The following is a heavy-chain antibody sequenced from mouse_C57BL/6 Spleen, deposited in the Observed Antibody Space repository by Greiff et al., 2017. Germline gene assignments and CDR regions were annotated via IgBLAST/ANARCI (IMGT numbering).Heavy chain of an antibody. V-gene: IGHV1-81*01. D-gene: IGHD2-3*01. CDR3: ARWLLPYWYFDV. CDR1: GYTFTSYG. Sequence: QVHVKQSGAELARPGASVKLSCKASGYTFTSYGISWVKQRTGQGLEWIGEIYPRSGNTYYNEKFKGKATLTADKSSSTAYMELRSLTSEDSAVYFCARWLLPYWYFDVWGTGTTVTVSS. CDR2: IYPRSGNT. J-gene: IGHJ1*03.